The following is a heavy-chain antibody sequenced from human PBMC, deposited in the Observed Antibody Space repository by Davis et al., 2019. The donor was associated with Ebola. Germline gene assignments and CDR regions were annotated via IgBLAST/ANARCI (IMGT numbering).Heavy chain of an antibody. CDR2: IKQDGSEK. J-gene: IGHJ4*02. V-gene: IGHV3-7*01. Sequence: GESLKISCAASGFTFSNYWMSWVRQAPGKGLEWVANIKQDGSEKYYVDSVKGRFTISRDNAKNSLYLQMNSLRAEDTALYYCAGGGGWLIEYWGQGTLVTVSS. CDR1: GFTFSNYW. CDR3: AGGGGWLIEY. D-gene: IGHD3-22*01.